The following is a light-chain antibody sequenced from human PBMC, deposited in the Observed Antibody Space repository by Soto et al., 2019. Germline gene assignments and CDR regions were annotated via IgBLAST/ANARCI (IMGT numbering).Light chain of an antibody. CDR2: TSN. Sequence: QSVLTQPPSASGTPGQRVTISCSGSSSNIGSQTVNWYQQLPGTAPQLLIHTSNQRPSGVPDRFSGSKSGTSASLAISGLRSEDEADYYCSAWDDSLNGWVFGGGTKLTVL. CDR3: SAWDDSLNGWV. V-gene: IGLV1-44*01. J-gene: IGLJ3*02. CDR1: SSNIGSQT.